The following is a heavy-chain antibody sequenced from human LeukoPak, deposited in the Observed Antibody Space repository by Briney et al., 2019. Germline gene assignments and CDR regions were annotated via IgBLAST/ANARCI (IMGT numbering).Heavy chain of an antibody. D-gene: IGHD4-17*01. CDR1: GGSISSGGYY. Sequence: PSETLSLTCTVSGGSISSGGYYWSWIRQHPGTGLEWIGYIYYSGSTYYNPSLKSRVTISVDTSKNQFSLKLSSVTAADTAVYYCARVSGDQNWFDPWGQGTLVTVSS. J-gene: IGHJ5*02. CDR3: ARVSGDQNWFDP. V-gene: IGHV4-31*03. CDR2: IYYSGST.